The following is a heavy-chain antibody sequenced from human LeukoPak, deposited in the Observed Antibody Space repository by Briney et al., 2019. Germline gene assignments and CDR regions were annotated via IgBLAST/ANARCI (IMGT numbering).Heavy chain of an antibody. D-gene: IGHD6-19*01. Sequence: GGSLRLSCAASGFTFDDYGMSWVRQAPGKGLEWVSGINWNGGSTGYADSVKGRFTISRDNAKNSLYLQMNSLRAEDTALYYCARDLMGFGSGWYGYFDYWGQGTLVTVSP. J-gene: IGHJ4*02. V-gene: IGHV3-20*04. CDR1: GFTFDDYG. CDR3: ARDLMGFGSGWYGYFDY. CDR2: INWNGGST.